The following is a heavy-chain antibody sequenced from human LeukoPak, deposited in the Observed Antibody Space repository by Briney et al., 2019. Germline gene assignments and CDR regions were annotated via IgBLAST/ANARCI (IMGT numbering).Heavy chain of an antibody. CDR1: GYTFTGYY. CDR3: ARVFKKYCSGGSCCAAY. J-gene: IGHJ4*02. Sequence: ASVKVSCKASGYTFTGYYMHWVRQAPGQGLEWMGWINANNGGTKYAQKFQGRVTMTRDTSISTAYMELSRLRSDDTAVYYCARVFKKYCSGGSCCAAYWGQGTLVTVSS. V-gene: IGHV1-2*02. D-gene: IGHD2-15*01. CDR2: INANNGGT.